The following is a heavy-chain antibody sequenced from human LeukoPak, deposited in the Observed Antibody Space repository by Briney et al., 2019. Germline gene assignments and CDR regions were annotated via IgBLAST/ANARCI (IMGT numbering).Heavy chain of an antibody. J-gene: IGHJ5*02. V-gene: IGHV4-38-2*02. CDR3: ARGQARLAWFDP. D-gene: IGHD6-19*01. CDR1: GYSISSGYY. Sequence: PSETLSLTCTVSGYSISSGYYWGWIRQPPGKGLEWIGTIYHSGTTYYNPSLKSRVTVSVDTSKNQFSLRLRSVTAADTDVYYCARGQARLAWFDPWGQGTLVTVSS. CDR2: IYHSGTT.